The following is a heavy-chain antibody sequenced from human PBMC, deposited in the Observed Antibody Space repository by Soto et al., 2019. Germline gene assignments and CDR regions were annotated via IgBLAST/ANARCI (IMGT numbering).Heavy chain of an antibody. V-gene: IGHV5-51*01. CDR1: GYSFTSYW. CDR3: AKYGGEQLVGLGIHFFDY. Sequence: GESLKISCKGSGYSFTSYWIGWVRQMPGKGLEWMGIIYPGDSDTRYSPSFQGQVTIAADTSISTAYLQWSSLKASDTAMYYCAKYGGEQLVGLGIHFFDYWGQGTLVTVSS. J-gene: IGHJ4*02. CDR2: IYPGDSDT. D-gene: IGHD6-6*01.